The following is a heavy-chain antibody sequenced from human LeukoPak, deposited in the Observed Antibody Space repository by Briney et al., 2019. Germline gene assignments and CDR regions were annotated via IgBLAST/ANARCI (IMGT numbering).Heavy chain of an antibody. CDR3: ARFPVRGYTYGSVIHHMDV. CDR2: IIPILDVA. CDR1: GGTFNTYA. J-gene: IGHJ6*02. D-gene: IGHD5-18*01. V-gene: IGHV1-69*04. Sequence: SVKVSCKASGGTFNTYAITWVRLAPGQGLEWMGRIIPILDVADYAQQFQGRVTISADRSTSTVYMDLSSLRSEDTATYYCARFPVRGYTYGSVIHHMDVWGQGTTVTASS.